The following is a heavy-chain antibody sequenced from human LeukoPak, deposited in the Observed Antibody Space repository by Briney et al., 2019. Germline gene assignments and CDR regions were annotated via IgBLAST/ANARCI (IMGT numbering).Heavy chain of an antibody. CDR1: GGSISGYY. D-gene: IGHD3-16*02. Sequence: SETLSLTCTVSGGSISGYYWSWIRQPPGKALEWIGYIYSGSTDYNPSLKSRVTISMDTSKNQFSLNLSSLTAADMAVYYCARRYDYVWGSYRGNWFDPWGQGTLVTVSS. CDR3: ARRYDYVWGSYRGNWFDP. J-gene: IGHJ5*02. CDR2: IYSGST. V-gene: IGHV4-59*01.